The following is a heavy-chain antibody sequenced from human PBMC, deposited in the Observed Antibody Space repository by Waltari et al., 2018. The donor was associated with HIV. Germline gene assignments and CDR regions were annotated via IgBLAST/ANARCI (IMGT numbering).Heavy chain of an antibody. CDR1: GGPFSSYT. V-gene: IGHV1-69*01. Sequence: QVQLVQSGAEMKMPESSVKVSCKASGGPFSSYTISWVRQAPGQGLEWMGGIIPKFGTENYAQKFQCRVTITADESTSTVYLELSSLRSEDTAVYYCARGGCSGRTCYSKSFDLWGQGTMVTVS. D-gene: IGHD2-15*01. CDR2: IIPKFGTE. CDR3: ARGGCSGRTCYSKSFDL. J-gene: IGHJ3*01.